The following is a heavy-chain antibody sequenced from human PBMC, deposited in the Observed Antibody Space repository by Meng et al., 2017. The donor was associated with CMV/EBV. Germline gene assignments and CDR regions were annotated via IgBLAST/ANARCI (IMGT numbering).Heavy chain of an antibody. V-gene: IGHV2-5*02. J-gene: IGHJ4*02. CDR3: ARIAAAGRFDY. CDR2: IYWDDDK. D-gene: IGHD6-13*01. CDR1: GFSLSTSGVG. Sequence: QNTLKESGPTLVTPTQILTLTCTFSGFSLSTSGVGWGWIRQPPGKALEWLALIYWDDDKRYSPSLKSRLTITKDTSKNQVVLTMTNMDPVDTATYYCARIAAAGRFDYWGQGTLVTVSS.